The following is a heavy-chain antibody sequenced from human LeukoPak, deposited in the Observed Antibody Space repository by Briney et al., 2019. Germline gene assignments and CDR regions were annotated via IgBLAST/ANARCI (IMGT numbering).Heavy chain of an antibody. CDR3: AGASYDSSGVH. J-gene: IGHJ4*02. Sequence: PSETLSLTCTVSGGSISSYYWSWIRQPPGKGLEWIGYIYYSGSTNYNPSLKSRVTMSVDTSKNQFSLKLSSVTAAEKAVYYCAGASYDSSGVHWGQGTLVTVSS. D-gene: IGHD3-22*01. CDR1: GGSISSYY. V-gene: IGHV4-59*01. CDR2: IYYSGST.